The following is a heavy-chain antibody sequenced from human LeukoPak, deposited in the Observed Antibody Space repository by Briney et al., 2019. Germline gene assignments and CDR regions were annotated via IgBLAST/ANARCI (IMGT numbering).Heavy chain of an antibody. CDR3: AREMTTVTPTAFDI. CDR1: GYTFTGYF. V-gene: IGHV1-2*02. Sequence: GASVKVSCTASGYTFTGYFLHWVRQAPGQGLEWMGWINPNSGGTTYSQKFQGRVTMTRDTSLSTAYMELSRLRSDDTAVYYCAREMTTVTPTAFDIWGQGTMVTVSS. CDR2: INPNSGGT. J-gene: IGHJ3*02. D-gene: IGHD4-17*01.